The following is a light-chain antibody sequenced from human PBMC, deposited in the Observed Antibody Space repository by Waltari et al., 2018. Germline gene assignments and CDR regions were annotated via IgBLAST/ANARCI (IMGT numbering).Light chain of an antibody. V-gene: IGKV2-30*02. CDR3: MQGTHWPLT. Sequence: DVVLTQSPLSLPVTLGEPASISCMSSQSLAHSDGNTYLAWIHQKPGQSPRRLIYKVSNRESGVPDRFSASGSGTDFTLKISRVEAEDVGVYYCMQGTHWPLTFGGGTKVEMK. J-gene: IGKJ4*01. CDR1: QSLAHSDGNTY. CDR2: KVS.